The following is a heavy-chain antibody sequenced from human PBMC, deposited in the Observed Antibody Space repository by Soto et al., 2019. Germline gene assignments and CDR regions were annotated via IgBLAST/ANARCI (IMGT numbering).Heavy chain of an antibody. D-gene: IGHD3-16*01. J-gene: IGHJ5*01. CDR1: GGSVRAPDW. V-gene: IGHV4-4*02. CDR2: VHISGHS. Sequence: QVHLQESGPGLVAPSGTLSLTCTLSGGSVRAPDWWNWVRESPDKGLEWIAEVHISGHSNYNPSIRSRVSVSIDRSKNQFYLNSNSVTAADTAISYCSRVRQGCYANNCYFDPWGQGTQVTIPP. CDR3: SRVRQGCYANNCYFDP.